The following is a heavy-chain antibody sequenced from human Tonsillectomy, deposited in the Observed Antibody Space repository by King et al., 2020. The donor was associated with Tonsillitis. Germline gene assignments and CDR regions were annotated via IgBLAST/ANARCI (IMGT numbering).Heavy chain of an antibody. D-gene: IGHD6-19*01. CDR2: VYYSGSI. V-gene: IGHV4-39*07. J-gene: IGHJ6*02. Sequence: QLQESGPGLVKPSETLSLTCTVSGDSVSSSSYYWTWIRQPPEKGLEWIGSVYYSGSIYYNPSLTGRVTISVDMSKNQMYLKMSSETAADTAVYYCARALDSIGWAHYYGMDIWGQGTTVTVSS. CDR3: ARALDSIGWAHYYGMDI. CDR1: GDSVSSSSYY.